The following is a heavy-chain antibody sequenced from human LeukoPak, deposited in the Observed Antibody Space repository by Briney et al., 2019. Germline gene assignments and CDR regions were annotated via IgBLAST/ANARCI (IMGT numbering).Heavy chain of an antibody. V-gene: IGHV4-59*12. D-gene: IGHD3-3*01. J-gene: IGHJ4*02. CDR2: ISYSGST. CDR1: SGSISGYY. Sequence: SETLSLTCTVSSGSISGYYWSWIRQPPGKGLEWVGYISYSGSTNYNPSLKSRVTISVDTSKNQFSLKLSSVTAADTAVYYCARELRGMRPFDYWGQGTLVTVSS. CDR3: ARELRGMRPFDY.